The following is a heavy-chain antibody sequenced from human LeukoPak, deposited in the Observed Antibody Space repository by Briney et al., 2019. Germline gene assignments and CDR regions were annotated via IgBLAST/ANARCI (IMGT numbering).Heavy chain of an antibody. Sequence: GGSLRLSCAASGFTFSNYWMSWVRQAPGKGLERVANIKQDGSEKYYVDSVKGRFTVSRDNAKNSLYLQMNSPRAEDTAVFYCARGGMVRRVMGAFDIWGQGTLVTVSS. D-gene: IGHD3-10*01. CDR3: ARGGMVRRVMGAFDI. V-gene: IGHV3-7*01. CDR2: IKQDGSEK. CDR1: GFTFSNYW. J-gene: IGHJ3*02.